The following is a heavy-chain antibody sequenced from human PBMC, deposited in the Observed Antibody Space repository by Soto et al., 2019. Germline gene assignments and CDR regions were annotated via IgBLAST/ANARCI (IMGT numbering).Heavy chain of an antibody. J-gene: IGHJ3*02. Sequence: ASVKVSCKASGHTFTSYGISWVRQAPGQGLEWMGWISAYNGNTNYAQKLQGRVTMTTETSTSTAYMELRSLRSDDTAVYYCASSSDYFWSGYSHPDAFDIWGQGTMVTVSS. CDR3: ASSSDYFWSGYSHPDAFDI. D-gene: IGHD3-3*01. CDR2: ISAYNGNT. CDR1: GHTFTSYG. V-gene: IGHV1-18*01.